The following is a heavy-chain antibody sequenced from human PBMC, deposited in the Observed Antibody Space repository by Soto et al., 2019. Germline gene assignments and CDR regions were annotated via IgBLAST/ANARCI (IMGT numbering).Heavy chain of an antibody. CDR1: GGSISRGGYS. J-gene: IGHJ4*02. CDR2: IYHSGST. Sequence: QLQLQESGSGLVKPSQTLSLTCAVSGGSISRGGYSWSWIRQPPGKGLEWIGYIYHSGSTYYNPYIKRRITISVERSKNQLSLKMSSVTAADTAVYYCARGMTTVTTLDYWGQGTLVTVSS. V-gene: IGHV4-30-2*01. D-gene: IGHD4-4*01. CDR3: ARGMTTVTTLDY.